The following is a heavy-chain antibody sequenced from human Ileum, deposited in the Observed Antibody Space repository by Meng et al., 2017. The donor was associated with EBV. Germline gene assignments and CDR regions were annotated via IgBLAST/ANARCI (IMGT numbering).Heavy chain of an antibody. CDR2: IDTDGSTT. D-gene: IGHD3/OR15-3a*01. CDR3: VRGGLGPWY. J-gene: IGHJ4*02. CDR1: GFTFSNDW. V-gene: IGHV3-74*01. Sequence: VPLVGAGGGLVQSGGSLRLPCAASGFTFSNDWMHWLRQAPGKGLVWVSHIDTDGSTTNYAGSVKGRFTTSRDNAKNTLSLQMNSLRVEDTAVYYCVRGGLGPWYWGQGTLVTVSS.